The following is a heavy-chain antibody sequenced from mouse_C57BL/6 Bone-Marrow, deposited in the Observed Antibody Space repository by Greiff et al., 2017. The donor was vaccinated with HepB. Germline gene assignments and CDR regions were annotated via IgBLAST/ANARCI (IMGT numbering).Heavy chain of an antibody. CDR2: IYPGNSDT. V-gene: IGHV1-5*01. D-gene: IGHD1-1*01. CDR3: TRSYYGSSYAGGY. CDR1: GYTFTGYW. J-gene: IGHJ2*01. Sequence: VQLQQSGTVLARPGASVKMSCKTSGYTFTGYWMHWVKQRPGQGLEWIGAIYPGNSDTSYNQKFKGKAKLTAVTSASTAYMELSSLTNEDSAVYYCTRSYYGSSYAGGYWGQGTTLTVSS.